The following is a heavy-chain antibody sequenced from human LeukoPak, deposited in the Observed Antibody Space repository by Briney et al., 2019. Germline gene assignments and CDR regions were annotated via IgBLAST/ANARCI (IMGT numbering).Heavy chain of an antibody. CDR1: GFTFSSYA. V-gene: IGHV3-30*01. Sequence: GGSLRLSCAASGFTFSSYAMHWVRQAPGKGLEWVAVISDDGSNKYYADSVKGRFTISRDNSKNTLYLQMNSLRAEDTAVYYCARVGYCSSTSCYVGGPDAFDIWGQGTMVTVSS. D-gene: IGHD2-2*01. J-gene: IGHJ3*02. CDR2: ISDDGSNK. CDR3: ARVGYCSSTSCYVGGPDAFDI.